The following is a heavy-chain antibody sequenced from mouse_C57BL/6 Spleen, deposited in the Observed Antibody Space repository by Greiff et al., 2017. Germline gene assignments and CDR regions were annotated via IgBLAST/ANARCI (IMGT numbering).Heavy chain of an antibody. CDR1: GYTFTSYW. V-gene: IGHV1-72*01. J-gene: IGHJ3*01. CDR2: IDPNSGGT. Sequence: VQLQQPGAELVKPGASVKLSCKASGYTFTSYWMHWVKQRPGRGLEWIGRIDPNSGGTKYNEKFKSKATLTVDKPSSTAYMQLSSLPSEDSAVYYCARFPNWDEFAYWGQGTLVTVSA. CDR3: ARFPNWDEFAY. D-gene: IGHD4-1*01.